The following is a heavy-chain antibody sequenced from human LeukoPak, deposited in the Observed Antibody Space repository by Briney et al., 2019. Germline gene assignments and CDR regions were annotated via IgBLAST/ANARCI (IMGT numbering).Heavy chain of an antibody. V-gene: IGHV4-59*08. J-gene: IGHJ4*02. CDR3: ARRFDTSGWVDS. Sequence: SETLSLTCTVSGGSISSYYWSWIRQPPGKGLEWIGYIYSSGSTNSNPSLKSRVTISVDSSKNQFSLNLTSVTAADTAVYYCARRFDTSGWVDSWGQGTLVTVS. D-gene: IGHD6-19*01. CDR2: IYSSGST. CDR1: GGSISSYY.